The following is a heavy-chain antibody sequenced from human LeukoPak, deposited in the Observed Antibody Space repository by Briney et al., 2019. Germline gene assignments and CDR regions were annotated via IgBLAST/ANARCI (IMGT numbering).Heavy chain of an antibody. CDR3: ARENGGGYRDY. Sequence: GGSLRLSCAASGFTFSSYSMNWVRQAPGEGLEWVSSISSSSSYIYYADSVKGRFTISRDNAKNSLYLQMNSLRAEDTAVYYCARENGGGYRDYWGQGTLVTVSS. D-gene: IGHD1-26*01. J-gene: IGHJ4*02. CDR2: ISSSSSYI. V-gene: IGHV3-21*01. CDR1: GFTFSSYS.